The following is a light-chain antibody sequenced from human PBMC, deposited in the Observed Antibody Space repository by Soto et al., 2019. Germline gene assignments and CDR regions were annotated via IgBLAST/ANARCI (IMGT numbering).Light chain of an antibody. CDR2: GAS. CDR1: QSLSDT. V-gene: IGKV3-15*01. J-gene: IGKJ1*01. CDR3: QQYNNWPWT. Sequence: EIVMTQSPATLSVSPGGRATLSCRASQSLSDTLAWYQQKPGQAPRLLIYGASTRAPGFPARFSGSGYGTDFTLTISSLQSEDFGVYYCQQYNNWPWTFGQGTKVEIK.